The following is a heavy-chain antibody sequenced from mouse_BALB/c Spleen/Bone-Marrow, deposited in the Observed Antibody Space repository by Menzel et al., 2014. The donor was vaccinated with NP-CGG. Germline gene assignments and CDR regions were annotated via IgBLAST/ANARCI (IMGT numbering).Heavy chain of an antibody. V-gene: IGHV5-6*01. J-gene: IGHJ2*01. CDR2: ISSGGSYT. CDR3: ARSEGGRRGLFDY. CDR1: GFTFSSYG. Sequence: EVKLVESGGDLVKPGGSLKLSCAASGFTFSSYGMSWVRQTPDKRLEWVATISSGGSYTYYPDSVKGRFTISRDNAKNTLCLQMSSLKSEDTAMYYCARSEGGRRGLFDYWGQGTNLTVSS.